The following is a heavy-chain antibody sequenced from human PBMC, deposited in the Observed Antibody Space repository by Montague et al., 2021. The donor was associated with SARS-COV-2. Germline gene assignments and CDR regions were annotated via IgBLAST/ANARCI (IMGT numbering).Heavy chain of an antibody. CDR3: AKVRQMVGIYDVFDI. CDR1: GFTFSAYA. Sequence: SLRLSCAASGFTFSAYAMNWVRQAPGKGLEWVSAISDRGGAAYYADSVRGRFTNSRDNSNNTLYLQMNSLRGEDTAIYYYAKVRQMVGIYDVFDIWGQGTIVIVSS. V-gene: IGHV3-23*01. J-gene: IGHJ3*02. D-gene: IGHD2-21*01. CDR2: ISDRGGAA.